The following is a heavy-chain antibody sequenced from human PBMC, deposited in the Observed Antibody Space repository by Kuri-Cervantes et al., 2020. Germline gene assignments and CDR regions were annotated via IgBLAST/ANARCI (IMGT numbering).Heavy chain of an antibody. Sequence: GESLKISCAASGFTFSSYAMSWVRQAPGKGLEWVSSISSSSSYIYYADSVKGRFTISRDNAKNSLYLQMNSLRAEDTAVYYCARVGDSGDYYWGQGTLVTVSS. CDR1: GFTFSSYA. J-gene: IGHJ4*02. CDR2: ISSSSSYI. CDR3: ARVGDSGDYY. D-gene: IGHD6-13*01. V-gene: IGHV3-21*01.